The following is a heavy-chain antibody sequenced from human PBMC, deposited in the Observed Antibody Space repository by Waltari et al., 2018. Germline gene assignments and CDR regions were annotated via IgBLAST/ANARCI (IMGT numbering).Heavy chain of an antibody. J-gene: IGHJ4*02. CDR1: GATFSSYT. CDR3: ARLSSGWGHFDY. V-gene: IGHV1-69*16. CDR2: IIPNLGIT. Sequence: QVQLVQSGAEVKRPGSSVKVSCTASGATFSSYTINWVRQAPGQGLEWMGGIIPNLGITNFAQEFQGGVTITADESTSTTYMDLISLGSEDTAVYYCARLSSGWGHFDYWGQGTLVTVSS. D-gene: IGHD6-25*01.